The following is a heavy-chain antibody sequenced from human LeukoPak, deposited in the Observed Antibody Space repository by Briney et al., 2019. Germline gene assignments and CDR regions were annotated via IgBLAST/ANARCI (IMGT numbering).Heavy chain of an antibody. CDR2: IKQDGSEK. CDR1: GFTVSEFW. Sequence: GGSLRLSCAASGFTVSEFWMTWVRQAPGKGLEWVANIKQDGSEKYYVDSVKGRFTISRDNAKNSLYLQMNSLRAEDTAVYYCARGPPPGETYYFDYWGQGTLVTVSS. CDR3: ARGPPPGETYYFDY. V-gene: IGHV3-7*01. J-gene: IGHJ4*02.